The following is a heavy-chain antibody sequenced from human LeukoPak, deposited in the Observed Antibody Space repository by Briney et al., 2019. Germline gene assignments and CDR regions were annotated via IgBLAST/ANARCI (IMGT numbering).Heavy chain of an antibody. CDR3: AREDVPYYFDY. CDR1: GYTFTSYY. CDR2: INPSGGST. J-gene: IGHJ4*02. Sequence: ASVKVSCKASGYTFTSYYMHWVRQAPGQGLEWMGIINPSGGSTSYAQKFQGRVTMTRDTSMSTVYMELSSLRSEDTAVYYCAREDVPYYFDYWGQGTLVTVSS. V-gene: IGHV1-46*01.